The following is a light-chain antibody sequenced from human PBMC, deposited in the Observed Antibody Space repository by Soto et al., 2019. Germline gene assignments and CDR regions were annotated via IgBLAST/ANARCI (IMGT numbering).Light chain of an antibody. CDR3: QQYNTWHRT. V-gene: IGKV3-15*01. CDR2: HSS. Sequence: IVMTQSPGTLSLSPGDRATLSCRASQSITSHLAWYQQKPGQAPRLLIYHSSTRATGIPTRFSGSGSGTDFTLTISSPQYEDFAVYYCQQYNTWHRTLGQGTKVDIK. CDR1: QSITSH. J-gene: IGKJ1*01.